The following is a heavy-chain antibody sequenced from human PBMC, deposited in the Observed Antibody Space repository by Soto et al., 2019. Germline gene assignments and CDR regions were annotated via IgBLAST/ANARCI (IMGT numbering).Heavy chain of an antibody. J-gene: IGHJ4*02. CDR2: ISVSGKT. D-gene: IGHD2-15*01. CDR3: AKDQIPGYAAEWSVGYYFHF. Sequence: GGSLRLSCAASGFTSNRQAMSWVRQAPGKGLEWLSAISVSGKTYYSNSVKGRFTISRDTSENTIHLQMNTLRAEDTGVYYCAKDQIPGYAAEWSVGYYFHFWGQGTAVTV. V-gene: IGHV3-23*01. CDR1: GFTSNRQA.